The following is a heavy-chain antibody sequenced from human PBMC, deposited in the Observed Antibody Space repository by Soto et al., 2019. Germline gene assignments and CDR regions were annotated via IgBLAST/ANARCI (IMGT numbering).Heavy chain of an antibody. V-gene: IGHV3-33*01. CDR1: GFTFSSYG. J-gene: IGHJ4*02. D-gene: IGHD2-15*01. Sequence: GGSLRLSCAASGFTFSSYGMHWVRQAPGKGLEWVAVIWYDGSNKYYADSVKGRFTISRDNSKNTLYLQMNSLRAEDTAVYYCAREALGYCSGGSCYSYYFDYWGQGTLVTVSS. CDR2: IWYDGSNK. CDR3: AREALGYCSGGSCYSYYFDY.